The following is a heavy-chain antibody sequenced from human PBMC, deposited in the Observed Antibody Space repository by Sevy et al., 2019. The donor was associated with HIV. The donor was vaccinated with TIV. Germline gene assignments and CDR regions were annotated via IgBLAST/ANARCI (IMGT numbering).Heavy chain of an antibody. V-gene: IGHV3-74*01. CDR3: ARDSSARSDSGLSSSWVFAFDI. CDR2: INSVGSDT. CDR1: GFTFSSYW. D-gene: IGHD6-13*01. J-gene: IGHJ3*02. Sequence: GGSLRLSCAASGFTFSSYWMHWVRQAPGKGLLWVSRINSVGSDTHYADSVKGRFTISRDNAEKTLYLQLNSLRAEDTALYFCARDSSARSDSGLSSSWVFAFDIWGQGTMVTVSS.